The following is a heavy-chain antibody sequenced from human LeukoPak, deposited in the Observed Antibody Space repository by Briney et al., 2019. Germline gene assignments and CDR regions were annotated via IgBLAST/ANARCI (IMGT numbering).Heavy chain of an antibody. CDR3: AREYDLLTAYYTDLGY. J-gene: IGHJ4*02. D-gene: IGHD3-9*01. Sequence: ASVKVSCKASGYTFTSYGISWVRQAPGQGLEWMGWISAYNGNTNYAQKLQGRVTMTTDTSTSTAYMELRSLRSDDTAVYYCAREYDLLTAYYTDLGYWGQGTLVTVSS. CDR1: GYTFTSYG. V-gene: IGHV1-18*01. CDR2: ISAYNGNT.